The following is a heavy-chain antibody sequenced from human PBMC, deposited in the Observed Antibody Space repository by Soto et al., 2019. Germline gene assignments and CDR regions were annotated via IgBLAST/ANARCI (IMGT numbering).Heavy chain of an antibody. CDR2: IYTSGRT. V-gene: IGHV4-4*07. D-gene: IGHD1-26*01. CDR3: ARGSGTYGFDI. CDR1: GGSMSSYY. J-gene: IGHJ3*02. Sequence: QVQLQESGPGLVKPSETLSLTCTVSGGSMSSYYWNWIRQPAGKGLQWIGRIYTSGRTNYNPSLQCRVTMSVDTSKKQFSLKLNSVTAADTAEYYCARGSGTYGFDIWGQGAKVTVSS.